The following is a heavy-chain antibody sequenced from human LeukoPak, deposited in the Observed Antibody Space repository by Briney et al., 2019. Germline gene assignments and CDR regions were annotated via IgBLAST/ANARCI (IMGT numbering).Heavy chain of an antibody. J-gene: IGHJ5*02. CDR2: FDPEDGET. CDR1: GYTLTELS. CDR3: ARGYSSSWYWFDP. D-gene: IGHD6-13*01. V-gene: IGHV1-24*01. Sequence: ASVKVSCKVSGYTLTELSMHWVRQAPGKGLEWMGGFDPEDGETIYAQKFQGRVTMTRDMSTSTVYMELSSLRSEDTAVYYCARGYSSSWYWFDPWGQGTLVTVSS.